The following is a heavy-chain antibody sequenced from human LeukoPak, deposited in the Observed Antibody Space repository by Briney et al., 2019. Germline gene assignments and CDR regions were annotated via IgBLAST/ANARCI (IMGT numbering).Heavy chain of an antibody. J-gene: IGHJ6*02. Sequence: GGSLRLSCAASGFTFSSYAMHWIRQAPGKGLEWVAVISYDGSNKYYADSVKGRFTISRDNAKNSLYLQMNSLRAEDTAVYYCGYYYGSGSYSWFYGMDVWGQGTTVTVSS. D-gene: IGHD3-10*01. CDR3: GYYYGSGSYSWFYGMDV. V-gene: IGHV3-30-3*01. CDR2: ISYDGSNK. CDR1: GFTFSSYA.